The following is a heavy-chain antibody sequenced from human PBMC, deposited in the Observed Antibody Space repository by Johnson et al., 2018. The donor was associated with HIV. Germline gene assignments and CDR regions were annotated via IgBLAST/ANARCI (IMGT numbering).Heavy chain of an antibody. CDR2: IKSKTDGGTT. J-gene: IGHJ3*01. CDR3: TTGRPSSAAFDV. Sequence: VQLVESGGGLVQPGGSLKLSCAASGFTFSGSAMHWVRQASGKGLEWVGRIKSKTDGGTTDYAAPVKGRFTISRDDSKNTLYLQMNSLKTEDSAVYYCTTGRPSSAAFDVWGQGTVVTVSS. V-gene: IGHV3-15*01. CDR1: GFTFSGSA.